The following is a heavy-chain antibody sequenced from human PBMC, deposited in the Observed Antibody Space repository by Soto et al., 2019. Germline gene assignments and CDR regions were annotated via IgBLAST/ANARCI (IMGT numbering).Heavy chain of an antibody. D-gene: IGHD6-6*01. V-gene: IGHV3-23*01. J-gene: IGHJ6*02. CDR1: GFTFSSYA. CDR3: AKDIRGVSSPHSYYYCGMDV. CDR2: ISGSGGST. Sequence: EVQLLESGGGLVQPGGSLRLSCAASGFTFSSYAMSWVRQAPGKGLEWVSAISGSGGSTYYADSVKGRFTISRDNSKNTLYLQMNSLRAEDTAVYYCAKDIRGVSSPHSYYYCGMDVWGQGTTVTVSS.